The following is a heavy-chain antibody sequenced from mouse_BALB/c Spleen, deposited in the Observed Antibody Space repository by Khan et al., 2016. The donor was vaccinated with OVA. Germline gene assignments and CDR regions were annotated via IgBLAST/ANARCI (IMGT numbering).Heavy chain of an antibody. D-gene: IGHD2-3*01. CDR3: ARDGSRYNYAMDY. Sequence: EVKLEVSGPGLVKPSQSLSLTCTVTGYSITSDYAWNWIRQFPGNKLEWMGYISYSGSTNYNPSLKSRISITRDTSENQFFLQLSSVTTEDTATYYCARDGSRYNYAMDYWGQGTAVTVSS. V-gene: IGHV3-2*02. CDR2: ISYSGST. CDR1: GYSITSDYA. J-gene: IGHJ4*01.